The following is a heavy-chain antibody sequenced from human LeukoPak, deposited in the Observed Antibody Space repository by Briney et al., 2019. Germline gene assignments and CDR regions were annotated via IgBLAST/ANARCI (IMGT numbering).Heavy chain of an antibody. CDR2: IYYTGST. V-gene: IGHV4-59*01. CDR1: GGSIDSYY. CDR3: ARVYQSAAYYFDY. D-gene: IGHD2-2*01. Sequence: SETRSLTCTVSGGSIDSYYWSWIRQPPGKGLEWIGYIYYTGSTEYHPSLKSRVTISLDTSKNQFSLKLTSVTAADTAVYYCARVYQSAAYYFDYWGQGNLVSVSS. J-gene: IGHJ4*02.